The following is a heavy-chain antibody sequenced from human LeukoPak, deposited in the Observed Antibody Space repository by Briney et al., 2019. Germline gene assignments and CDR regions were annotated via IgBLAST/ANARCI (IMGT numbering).Heavy chain of an antibody. D-gene: IGHD1-14*01. V-gene: IGHV3-48*03. J-gene: IGHJ4*02. CDR3: ARDRNLNGDRTNDY. CDR1: GFIVSSVE. CDR2: IATDGSI. Sequence: PGGSLRLSCAGSGFIVSSVEMNWVREAPGKGLEWISFIATDGSINYADSVKGRFTISRDNAKNSLYLQMNSLRAEDTAVYYCARDRNLNGDRTNDYWGQGTLVTVSS.